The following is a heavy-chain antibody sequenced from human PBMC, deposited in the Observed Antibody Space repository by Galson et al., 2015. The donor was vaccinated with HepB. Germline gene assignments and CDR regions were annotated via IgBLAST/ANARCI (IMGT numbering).Heavy chain of an antibody. J-gene: IGHJ4*02. D-gene: IGHD5-18*01. Sequence: SLRLSCAASGFTFGNYAMSWVRQAPGKGLEWVSTFSGVNSDTYYADSVKGRFTVSRDNSKNQVYLQINSLRSEDTAVYYCAKDREGDTGDFDSWGQGTVVTVSS. CDR1: GFTFGNYA. CDR3: AKDREGDTGDFDS. V-gene: IGHV3-23*01. CDR2: FSGVNSDT.